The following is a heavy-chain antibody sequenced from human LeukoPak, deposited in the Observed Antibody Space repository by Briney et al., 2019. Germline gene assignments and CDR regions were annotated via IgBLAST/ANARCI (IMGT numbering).Heavy chain of an antibody. V-gene: IGHV3-74*01. CDR3: ARDWYDSSGYYPTLRY. D-gene: IGHD3-22*01. CDR2: INSDGSST. Sequence: GGSLRLSCAASGFTFSSYWMHWVRHAPGKGLVWVSRINSDGSSTSYADSVKGRFTISRDNAKNTLYLQMNSLRAEDTAVYYCARDWYDSSGYYPTLRYWGQGTLVTVSS. CDR1: GFTFSSYW. J-gene: IGHJ4*02.